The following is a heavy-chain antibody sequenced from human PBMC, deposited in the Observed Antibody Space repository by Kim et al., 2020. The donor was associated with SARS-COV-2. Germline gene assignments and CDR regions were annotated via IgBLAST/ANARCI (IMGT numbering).Heavy chain of an antibody. J-gene: IGHJ3*02. CDR1: SGSFSGYY. V-gene: IGHV4-34*01. CDR3: ASHYSDHGYYYYVFHI. Sequence: SETLSLTCAVDSGSFSGYYWSWIRQPPGKGLEWIGEISRGGGTNYNPSLQSRVTISIDTSKTQFSLTMTSVTAADTALYYCASHYSDHGYYYYVFHIWGQGTMVTVSS. D-gene: IGHD3-22*01. CDR2: ISRGGGT.